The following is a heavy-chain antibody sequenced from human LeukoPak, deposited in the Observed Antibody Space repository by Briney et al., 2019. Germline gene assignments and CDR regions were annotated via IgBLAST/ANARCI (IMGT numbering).Heavy chain of an antibody. D-gene: IGHD5-18*01. Sequence: SETLSLTCTVSGYSISSGYYWGWIRQPPGKGLEWIGSIYHSGSTYYNPSLKSRVTISVDTSKNQFSLKLSSVTAADTAVYYCARMRGYSLYYYYGMDVWGQGTTVTVSS. V-gene: IGHV4-38-2*02. J-gene: IGHJ6*02. CDR3: ARMRGYSLYYYYGMDV. CDR1: GYSISSGYY. CDR2: IYHSGST.